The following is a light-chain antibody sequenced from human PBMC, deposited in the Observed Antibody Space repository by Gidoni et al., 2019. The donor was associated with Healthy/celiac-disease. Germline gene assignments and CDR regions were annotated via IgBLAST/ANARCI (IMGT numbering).Light chain of an antibody. CDR2: EGS. CDR1: SSDVGSYNL. J-gene: IGLJ2*01. Sequence: QSALTQPASVSGFPGQSITISCTGTSSDVGSYNLVSWYQQHPGKAPKLMIYEGSKRPSGVSNRFSGSKSGNTASLTISRLQAEYEADYYCCSYAGSSIHVVFGGGTKLTVL. CDR3: CSYAGSSIHVV. V-gene: IGLV2-23*01.